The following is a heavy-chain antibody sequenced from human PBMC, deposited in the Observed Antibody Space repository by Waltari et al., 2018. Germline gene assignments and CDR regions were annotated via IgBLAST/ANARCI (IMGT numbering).Heavy chain of an antibody. V-gene: IGHV1-18*01. D-gene: IGHD3-3*01. Sequence: QVQLVQSGAEVKKPGASVMVSCKASGYTFTSYGISWVRQAPGQGLEWMGWISAYNGNTNYAQKLQGRVTMTPATSTSTAYMELRSLRSDDTAVYYCARDHLPDYDFWSGYSNYYYYYMDVWGKGTTVTVSS. CDR2: ISAYNGNT. J-gene: IGHJ6*03. CDR3: ARDHLPDYDFWSGYSNYYYYYMDV. CDR1: GYTFTSYG.